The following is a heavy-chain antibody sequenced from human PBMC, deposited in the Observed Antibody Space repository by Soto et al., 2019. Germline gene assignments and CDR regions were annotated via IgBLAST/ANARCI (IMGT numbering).Heavy chain of an antibody. Sequence: QVQLVESGGGVVQPGRSLRLSCAASGFTFNSYGMHWVRQAPGKGLEWVARISYDGSNTNYVESVKGQFTISRDNSQNTVYLQMNSLRAEDTAVYYCAKDTYYHASSGFYIFDYWGQGTLVTVSS. CDR2: ISYDGSNT. D-gene: IGHD3-22*01. CDR1: GFTFNSYG. J-gene: IGHJ4*02. V-gene: IGHV3-30*18. CDR3: AKDTYYHASSGFYIFDY.